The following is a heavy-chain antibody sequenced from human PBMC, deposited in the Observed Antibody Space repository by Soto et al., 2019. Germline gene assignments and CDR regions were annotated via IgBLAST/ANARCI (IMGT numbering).Heavy chain of an antibody. Sequence: PGGSLRLSCAASGFSFSGYSMNWVRQAPGKGLEWVSYFSKSSTTIYYADSVKGRFTISRDNAKNSLYLQMNSLRAEDTAVYYCARVSLISRVFDSWGQGTLVTVSS. CDR2: FSKSSTTI. J-gene: IGHJ4*02. CDR3: ARVSLISRVFDS. V-gene: IGHV3-48*01. D-gene: IGHD2-15*01. CDR1: GFSFSGYS.